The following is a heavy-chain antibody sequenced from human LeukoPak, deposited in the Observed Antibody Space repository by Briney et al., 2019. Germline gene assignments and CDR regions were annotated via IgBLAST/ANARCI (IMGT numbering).Heavy chain of an antibody. D-gene: IGHD6-25*01. V-gene: IGHV3-21*01. CDR2: ISSSGSYK. Sequence: GGSLRLSCAASGFTFTTYSMTWVRQAPGMGLEWVSSISSSGSYKYYADSVKGRFAISRDSAKNSLYLQMNSLGAEDTAVYYCARDRDTSGWFDYWGQGTLVTVSS. J-gene: IGHJ4*02. CDR3: ARDRDTSGWFDY. CDR1: GFTFTTYS.